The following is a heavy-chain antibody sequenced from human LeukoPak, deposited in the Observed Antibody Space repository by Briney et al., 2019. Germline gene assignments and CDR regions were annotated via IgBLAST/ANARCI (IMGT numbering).Heavy chain of an antibody. Sequence: PGGSLRLSCAGSGFSISNYWMSWVRQAPGKGLEWVANIKQAESERFYVDSVKDRFIISRENAENSVYLQMNSLRDEDTAVYYCAIGRFNYGWGMDVWGQGTTVIVSS. CDR1: GFSISNYW. D-gene: IGHD5-18*01. CDR2: IKQAESER. CDR3: AIGRFNYGWGMDV. J-gene: IGHJ6*02. V-gene: IGHV3-7*01.